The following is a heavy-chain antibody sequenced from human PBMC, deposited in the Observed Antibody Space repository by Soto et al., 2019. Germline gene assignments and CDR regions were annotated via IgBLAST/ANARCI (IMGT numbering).Heavy chain of an antibody. Sequence: GGSLRLSCAASGFTLSSYAMSWVRQAPGKGLEWVSAISGSGGSTYYADSVKGRFTISRDNSKNTLYLQMNSLRAEDTAVYYCAKGGYDFWSGYRDWGQGTLVTVSS. CDR1: GFTLSSYA. CDR2: ISGSGGST. J-gene: IGHJ4*02. V-gene: IGHV3-23*01. D-gene: IGHD3-3*01. CDR3: AKGGYDFWSGYRD.